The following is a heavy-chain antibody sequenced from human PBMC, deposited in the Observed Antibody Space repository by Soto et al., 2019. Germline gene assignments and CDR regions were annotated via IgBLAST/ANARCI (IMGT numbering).Heavy chain of an antibody. CDR1: GFSFSSYS. Sequence: GGSLRLSCAASGFSFSSYSMNWVRQAPGKGLEWVSYISSSSSTIYYADSVKGRFTISRDNAKNSLYLQMNSLRDEDTAVYYCARGIAARPYYYYGMDVWGQGTTVTVS. CDR2: ISSSSSTI. J-gene: IGHJ6*02. V-gene: IGHV3-48*02. D-gene: IGHD6-6*01. CDR3: ARGIAARPYYYYGMDV.